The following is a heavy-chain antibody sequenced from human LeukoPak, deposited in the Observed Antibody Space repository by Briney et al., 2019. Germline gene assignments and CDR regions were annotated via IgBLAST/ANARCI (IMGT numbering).Heavy chain of an antibody. J-gene: IGHJ6*03. CDR2: INTNTGNP. CDR1: GYTFTYYG. CDR3: ARSRRVVVPSTLNSADDYYYYMDV. D-gene: IGHD2-15*01. Sequence: ASVTVSCKASGYTFTYYGLNWVRQAPGQGLECLGGINTNTGNPTYGQGFTGRFVFSFGTSVSTAYLEISSLKAEDTAIYYCARSRRVVVPSTLNSADDYYYYMDVWGKGTTVTVSS. V-gene: IGHV7-4-1*02.